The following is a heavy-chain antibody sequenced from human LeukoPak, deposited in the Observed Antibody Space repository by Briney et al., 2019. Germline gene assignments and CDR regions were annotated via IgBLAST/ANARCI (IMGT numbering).Heavy chain of an antibody. Sequence: SGTLSLTCTVSGGSISSYYWSWIRQPPGKGLEWIGYIYYSGSTNYNPSLKSRVTISVDTSKNQFSLKLSSVTAADTAVYYCARGGDWANWFDPWGQGTLVTVSS. J-gene: IGHJ5*02. V-gene: IGHV4-59*01. D-gene: IGHD3/OR15-3a*01. CDR2: IYYSGST. CDR3: ARGGDWANWFDP. CDR1: GGSISSYY.